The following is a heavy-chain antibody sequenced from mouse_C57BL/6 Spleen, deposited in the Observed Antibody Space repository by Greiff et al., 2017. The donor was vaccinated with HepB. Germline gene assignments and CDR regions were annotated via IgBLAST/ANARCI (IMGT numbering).Heavy chain of an antibody. D-gene: IGHD1-1*01. CDR2: IHPNSGST. CDR1: GYTFTSYW. Sequence: QVQLQQPGAELVKPGASVKLSCKASGYTFTSYWMHWVKQRPGQGLEWIGMIHPNSGSTNYNEKFKSKATLTVDKSSSTSYMQLISLKSEDSAVYYCARRVITTVVATDYWGQGTTLTVSS. J-gene: IGHJ2*01. V-gene: IGHV1-64*01. CDR3: ARRVITTVVATDY.